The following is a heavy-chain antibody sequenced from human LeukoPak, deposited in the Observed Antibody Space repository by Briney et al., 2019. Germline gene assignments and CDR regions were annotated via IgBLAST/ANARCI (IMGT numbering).Heavy chain of an antibody. CDR1: GGSISSGDYY. CDR2: INHSGST. V-gene: IGHV4-30-4*08. D-gene: IGHD6-19*01. CDR3: ARSGYSSGWYEY. Sequence: SQTLSLTCTVSGGSISSGDYYWSWIRQPPGKGLEWIGEINHSGSTNYNPSLKSRVTISVDTSKNQFSLKLSSVTAADTAVYYCARSGYSSGWYEYWGQGTLVTVSS. J-gene: IGHJ4*02.